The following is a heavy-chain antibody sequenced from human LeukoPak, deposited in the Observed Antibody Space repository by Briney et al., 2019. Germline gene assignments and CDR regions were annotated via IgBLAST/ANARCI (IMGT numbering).Heavy chain of an antibody. J-gene: IGHJ3*02. CDR3: ARGRDSGSPYDAFDI. Sequence: GGSLRLSCAASGFTFSSYWMHWVRQAPGKGLVWVSRINGDGSSTFYADSVKGRFTISRDNAKNSLYLQMNSLRSDDTAVYYCARGRDSGSPYDAFDIWGQGTMVTVSS. D-gene: IGHD1-26*01. CDR2: INGDGSST. V-gene: IGHV3-74*01. CDR1: GFTFSSYW.